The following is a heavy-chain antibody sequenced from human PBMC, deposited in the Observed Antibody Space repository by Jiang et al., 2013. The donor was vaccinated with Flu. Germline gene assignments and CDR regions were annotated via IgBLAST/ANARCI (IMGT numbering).Heavy chain of an antibody. J-gene: IGHJ4*02. D-gene: IGHD3-22*01. V-gene: IGHV4-31*03. CDR2: IFHSGST. CDR3: ARKLFYYDSSGYYSGNFDY. Sequence: TLSLTCTVSGVAVRSGGYVLELDPPAPRKGLEWIGDIFHSGSTYYNSSLKSRLSISMDTSKNDFSLNLNSVTAADTAVYYCARKLFYYDSSGYYSGNFDYWGQGTLVTVSS. CDR1: GVAVRSGGYV.